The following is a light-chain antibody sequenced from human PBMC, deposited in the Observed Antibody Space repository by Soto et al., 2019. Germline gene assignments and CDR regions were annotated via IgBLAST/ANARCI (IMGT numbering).Light chain of an antibody. CDR3: CSYAGSYTSYV. CDR1: SSDVGGYNY. J-gene: IGLJ1*01. CDR2: DVS. V-gene: IGLV2-11*01. Sequence: QSVLTQPRSVSGSPGQSVTISCTGTSSDVGGYNYVSWYQQHPGKAPKLMIYDVSKRPSGVPDRFSGSKSGNTASLTISGLQAEDEADYYCCSYAGSYTSYVFGTGTKGHRP.